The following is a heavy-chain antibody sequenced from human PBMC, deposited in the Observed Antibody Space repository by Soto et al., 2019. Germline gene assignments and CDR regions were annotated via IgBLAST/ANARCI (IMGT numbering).Heavy chain of an antibody. CDR1: GYSFTSYD. CDR3: ATHAYYSDSSGRRDLFYL. J-gene: IGHJ3*01. D-gene: IGHD3-22*01. CDR2: MNPNSGHT. V-gene: IGHV1-8*01. Sequence: ASVKVSCKASGYSFTSYDINWVRQAPGQGLEWMGWMNPNSGHTDYSQKFQGRVTMTRDTSITTAYMRLSSLTSEDTAVYFCATHAYYSDSSGRRDLFYLWGPGKMVTLSS.